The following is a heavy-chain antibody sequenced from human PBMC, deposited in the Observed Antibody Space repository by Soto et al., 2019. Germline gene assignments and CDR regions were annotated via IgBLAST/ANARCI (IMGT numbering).Heavy chain of an antibody. V-gene: IGHV1-69*01. CDR1: GGTFSSYA. CDR3: ARAVTFEIKGDDSSGYYYWFDP. D-gene: IGHD3-22*01. CDR2: IIPIFGTA. J-gene: IGHJ5*02. Sequence: QVQLVQSGAEVKKPGSSVKVSCKASGGTFSSYAISWVRQAPGQGLEWMGGIIPIFGTANYAQKFQGRVTITADESTSTAYMELSRLRSEDTAVYYGARAVTFEIKGDDSSGYYYWFDPWGQGTLVTVSS.